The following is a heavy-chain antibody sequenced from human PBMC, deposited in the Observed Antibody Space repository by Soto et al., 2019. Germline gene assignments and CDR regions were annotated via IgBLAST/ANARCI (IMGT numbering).Heavy chain of an antibody. CDR2: IIPEFDAT. Sequence: QVQLVQSGAEVKKPGSSVKVSCKASGGTFSSYTIIWVRQAPGQGLEWMGGIIPEFDATNYAQKFKGRVTINADESTTTAHMELSSLRFEDTAGYCCARKEFDWLSGVETGKDYWGQGTLVTVSS. CDR3: ARKEFDWLSGVETGKDY. V-gene: IGHV1-69*01. J-gene: IGHJ4*02. CDR1: GGTFSSYT. D-gene: IGHD3-9*01.